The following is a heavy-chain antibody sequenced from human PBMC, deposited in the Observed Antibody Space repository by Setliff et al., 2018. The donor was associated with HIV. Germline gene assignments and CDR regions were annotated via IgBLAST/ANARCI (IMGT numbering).Heavy chain of an antibody. CDR3: ARLRYYDSSGYFHYFDY. CDR2: IYYSGST. J-gene: IGHJ4*02. CDR1: GGSISSYY. Sequence: LSLTCTVSGGSISSYYWSWIRQPPGKGLEWIGYIYYSGSTNYNPSLKSRVTISVDTSKNKFSLKLRSVTAADTAVYYCARLRYYDSSGYFHYFDYWGQGTQVTVSS. D-gene: IGHD3-22*01. V-gene: IGHV4-59*08.